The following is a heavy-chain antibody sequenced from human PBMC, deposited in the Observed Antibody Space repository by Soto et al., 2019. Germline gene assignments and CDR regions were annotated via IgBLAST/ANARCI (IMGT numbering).Heavy chain of an antibody. CDR2: IYYSGNT. CDR3: ARVLYDVLTGYKPVKVDP. CDR1: GGSIGSGGYY. J-gene: IGHJ5*02. Sequence: QVQLQESGPGLVKPSQTLSLTCTVSGGSIGSGGYYWSWIRQHPGKGLEWIGYIYYSGNTYYNPSLKSRVTISVDTSKNQFSLKLSSVTAADTALYYCARVLYDVLTGYKPVKVDPWGQGTLVTVSS. D-gene: IGHD3-9*01. V-gene: IGHV4-31*03.